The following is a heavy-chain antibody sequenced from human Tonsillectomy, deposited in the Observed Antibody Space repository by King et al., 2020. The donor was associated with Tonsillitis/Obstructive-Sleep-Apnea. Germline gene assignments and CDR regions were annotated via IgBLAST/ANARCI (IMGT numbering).Heavy chain of an antibody. CDR2: IWYDGSNK. D-gene: IGHD6-6*01. CDR1: GFTFSSYG. V-gene: IGHV3-33*01. CDR3: ARDRVEAARHLLYYYYYGMDV. J-gene: IGHJ6*02. Sequence: VQLVESGGGVVQPGRSLRLSCAASGFTFSSYGMHWVRQAPGKGLEWVAVIWYDGSNKYYADSVKGRFTISRDNSKNTVYVQMNSLRAEDTAVYYCARDRVEAARHLLYYYYYGMDVWGQGTTVTVSS.